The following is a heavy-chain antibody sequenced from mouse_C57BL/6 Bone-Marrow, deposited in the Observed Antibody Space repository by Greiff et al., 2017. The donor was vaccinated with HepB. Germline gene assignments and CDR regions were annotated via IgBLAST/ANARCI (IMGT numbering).Heavy chain of an antibody. CDR1: GYSITSGYY. J-gene: IGHJ4*01. CDR2: ISYDGSN. CDR3: ARGAMGYAMDY. V-gene: IGHV3-6*01. D-gene: IGHD1-1*02. Sequence: EVKLQESGPGLVKPSQSLSLTCSVTGYSITSGYYWNWIRQFPGNKLEWMGYISYDGSNNYNPSLKNRISITRDTSKNQFFLKLNSVTTEDTATYYCARGAMGYAMDYWGQGTSVTVSS.